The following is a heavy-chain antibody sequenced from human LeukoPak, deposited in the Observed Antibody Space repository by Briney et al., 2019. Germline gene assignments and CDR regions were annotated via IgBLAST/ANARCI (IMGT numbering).Heavy chain of an antibody. CDR2: IYHSGST. V-gene: IGHV4-30-2*01. D-gene: IGHD2-2*02. CDR1: GGSISSGGYY. CDR3: AISIVVVPAAIRENWFDP. J-gene: IGHJ5*02. Sequence: SETLSLTCTVSGGSISSGGYYWSWIWQPPGKGLEWIGYIYHSGSTYYNPSLKSRVTRSVDRSKNQFSLKLSSVTAADTAVYYCAISIVVVPAAIRENWFDPWGQGTLVTVSS.